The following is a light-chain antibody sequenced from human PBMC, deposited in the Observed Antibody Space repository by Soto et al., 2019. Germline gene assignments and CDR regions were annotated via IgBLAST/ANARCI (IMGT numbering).Light chain of an antibody. J-gene: IGKJ5*01. V-gene: IGKV3-20*01. CDR2: GAS. CDR1: QSVKSNY. CDR3: QQYGSSPLIT. Sequence: EIVLTQSPASLSLSPWERATLSCRSSQSVKSNYLAWYQQKPGQAPRLLIYGASSRATGIPDRFSGSGSGTDFTLTISRLEPEDFAVYYCQQYGSSPLITFGQGTRLEIK.